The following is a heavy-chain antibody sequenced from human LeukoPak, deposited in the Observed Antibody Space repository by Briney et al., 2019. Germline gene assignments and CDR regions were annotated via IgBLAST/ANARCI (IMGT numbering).Heavy chain of an antibody. CDR2: IYYSGST. V-gene: IGHV4-39*01. J-gene: IGHJ5*02. CDR1: GGSFSGYY. CDR3: ARCPRGVAVADWFDP. Sequence: SETLSLTCAVYGGSFSGYYWGWIRQPPGKGLEWIGSIYYSGSTYYNPSLKSRVTISVDTSKNQFSLKLSSVTAADTAVYYCARCPRGVAVADWFDPWGQGTLVTVSS. D-gene: IGHD6-19*01.